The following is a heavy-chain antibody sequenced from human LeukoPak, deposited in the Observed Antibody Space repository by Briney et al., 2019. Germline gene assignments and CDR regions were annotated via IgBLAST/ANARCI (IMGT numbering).Heavy chain of an antibody. CDR1: GDSISSYY. CDR2: IYYSGST. V-gene: IGHV4-59*01. J-gene: IGHJ5*02. CDR3: ARDNSDTVKGECSGACCWWFDP. D-gene: IGHD6-19*01. Sequence: SETLSLTCTVSGDSISSYYWSWIRQPPGKGLEWIGYIYYSGSTKYNPSLKSRVTISVDTSKNQFSLKLNSVTAADTAVYYCARDNSDTVKGECSGACCWWFDPWDQGTLVTVSS.